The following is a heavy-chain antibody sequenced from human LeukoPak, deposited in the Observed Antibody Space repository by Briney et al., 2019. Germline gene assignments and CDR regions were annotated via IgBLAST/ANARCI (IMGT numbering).Heavy chain of an antibody. CDR2: VYYSGNT. CDR3: ARQGYDILTGYIDAFDI. D-gene: IGHD3-9*01. J-gene: IGHJ3*02. V-gene: IGHV4-59*08. CDR1: GGSITSYY. Sequence: SETLSLTCTVSGGSITSYYWSWIRQPPGKGLEWIGFVYYSGNTNYNPSLKSRVTISVDMSKNQFSLKLRSVTAADTAIYYCARQGYDILTGYIDAFDIWGQGTMVTVSS.